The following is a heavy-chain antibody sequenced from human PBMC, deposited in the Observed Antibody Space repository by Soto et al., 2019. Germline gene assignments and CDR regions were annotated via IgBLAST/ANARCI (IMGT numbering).Heavy chain of an antibody. V-gene: IGHV1-69*12. D-gene: IGHD5-12*01. CDR3: ARKGGYSGFDRRQYYFDY. Sequence: QVQLVQSGAEVKKPGSSVKVSCKAAGGTFSSYAISWVRQAPGQGLEWMGGIIPIFGTANYAQKFQGRVTITADASTSTAYMELSSLRSEDTAVYYCARKGGYSGFDRRQYYFDYWGQGTLVTVSS. CDR1: GGTFSSYA. CDR2: IIPIFGTA. J-gene: IGHJ4*02.